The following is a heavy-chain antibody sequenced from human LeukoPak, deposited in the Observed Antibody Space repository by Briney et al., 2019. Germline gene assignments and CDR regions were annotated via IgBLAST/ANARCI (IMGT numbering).Heavy chain of an antibody. J-gene: IGHJ6*02. CDR1: GFTFTSYW. D-gene: IGHD3-10*01. Sequence: GGSLRLSCAVSGFTFTSYWMSWVRQAPGKGLEWVANINEGGSYKFHADSVKGRLTISRDNSKNSLYLQMSSLRAEDTAVYYCAREPYYYGSGSTYYYYGMDVWGQGTTVTVSS. CDR2: INEGGSYK. V-gene: IGHV3-7*01. CDR3: AREPYYYGSGSTYYYYGMDV.